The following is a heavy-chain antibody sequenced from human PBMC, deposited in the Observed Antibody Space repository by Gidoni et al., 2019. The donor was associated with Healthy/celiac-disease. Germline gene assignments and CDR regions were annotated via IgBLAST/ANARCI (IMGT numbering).Heavy chain of an antibody. CDR2: INSDGSST. D-gene: IGHD3-22*01. Sequence: EVQLVASGGGLVQPGGSLRLSCAASGSTFSSYWMHWVGQAPGKGRVWVSRINSDGSSTSYADSVKGRFTISRDNAKNTLYLQMNRLRAEDTAVYYCARGADYYDSSGYLNDYWGQGTLVTVSS. CDR1: GSTFSSYW. V-gene: IGHV3-74*01. J-gene: IGHJ4*02. CDR3: ARGADYYDSSGYLNDY.